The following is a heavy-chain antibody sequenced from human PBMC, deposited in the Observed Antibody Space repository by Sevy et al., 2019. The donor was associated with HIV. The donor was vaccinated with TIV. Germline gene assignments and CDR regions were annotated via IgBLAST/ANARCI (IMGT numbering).Heavy chain of an antibody. CDR1: GYTFTSYY. D-gene: IGHD5-12*01. CDR3: ARDWRGNGYNLGAFDI. J-gene: IGHJ3*02. Sequence: ASVKVSCKASGYTFTSYYMHWVRQAPGQGLEWMGIINPSGGSTSYAQKFQGRVTMTRDRSTSTVYMELSSLGSEDTAVYYCARDWRGNGYNLGAFDIWGQGTMVTVSS. V-gene: IGHV1-46*01. CDR2: INPSGGST.